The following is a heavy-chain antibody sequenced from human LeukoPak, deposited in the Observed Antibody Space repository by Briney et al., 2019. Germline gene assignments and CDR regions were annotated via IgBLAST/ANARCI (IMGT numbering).Heavy chain of an antibody. J-gene: IGHJ4*02. V-gene: IGHV3-23*01. D-gene: IGHD6-19*01. CDR2: ITDSGDST. CDR1: GFTFSYYA. Sequence: RGESLKISCTASGFTFSYYAMSWVRQAPGKGLEWVSAITDSGDSTYYVDSVKGRFTISRDNSKNTLYLQMNSLRVEDTAVYYCAKDALRTSGWYYFDNWGQGALVAVSS. CDR3: AKDALRTSGWYYFDN.